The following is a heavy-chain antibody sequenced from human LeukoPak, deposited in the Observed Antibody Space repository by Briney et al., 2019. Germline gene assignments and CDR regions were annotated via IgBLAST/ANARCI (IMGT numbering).Heavy chain of an antibody. CDR1: GGTFSSYA. V-gene: IGHV1-69*04. J-gene: IGHJ6*02. D-gene: IGHD3-9*01. CDR2: IIPILGIA. Sequence: SVKVSCKASGGTFSSYAISWVRQAPGQGLEWMGRIIPILGIANYAQKFQGRVTITADKSTSTAYMELRSLRSDDTAVYYCARDQYDILTGYFPPSGMDVWGQGTTVTVSS. CDR3: ARDQYDILTGYFPPSGMDV.